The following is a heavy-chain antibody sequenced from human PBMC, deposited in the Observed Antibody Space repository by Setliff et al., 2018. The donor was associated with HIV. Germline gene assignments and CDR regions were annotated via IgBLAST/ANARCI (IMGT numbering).Heavy chain of an antibody. D-gene: IGHD3-3*01. CDR1: GYSISSGYY. Sequence: LSLTCTVSGYSISSGYYWGWIRQPPGKGLEWIASIYHSGSTYSSPSLKSRVTISVDRSKNQFSLGLSSVTAADTAVYYCARVSFWAFDIWGQGSMVTVSS. J-gene: IGHJ3*02. CDR2: IYHSGST. CDR3: ARVSFWAFDI. V-gene: IGHV4-38-2*02.